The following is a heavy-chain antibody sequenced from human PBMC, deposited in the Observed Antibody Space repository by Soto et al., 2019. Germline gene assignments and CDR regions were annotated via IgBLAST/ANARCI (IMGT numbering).Heavy chain of an antibody. Sequence: TGESLKISCKGSGYSFSSYWIAWVRQMPGKGLEWMGIIYPGDSDTRYSPSFQGQVTISVDKSITTAYLHWSSLKASDTAMYYCARQDPAGLYYFDYWGQGTLVTVSS. CDR1: GYSFSSYW. CDR2: IYPGDSDT. CDR3: ARQDPAGLYYFDY. V-gene: IGHV5-51*01. D-gene: IGHD2-8*01. J-gene: IGHJ4*02.